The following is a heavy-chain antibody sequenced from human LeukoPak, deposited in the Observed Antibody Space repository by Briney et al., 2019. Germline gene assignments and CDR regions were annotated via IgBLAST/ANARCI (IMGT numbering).Heavy chain of an antibody. V-gene: IGHV1-69*13. Sequence: SVKVSCKASGGTFSSYAISWVRQAPGQGLEWMGGIIPIFGTANYAQKFQGRVTITADESTSTAYMELSSLRSEDTAVYYCARVSRSGSYFDYWGQGTLVTVSS. J-gene: IGHJ4*02. CDR2: IIPIFGTA. D-gene: IGHD1-26*01. CDR3: ARVSRSGSYFDY. CDR1: GGTFSSYA.